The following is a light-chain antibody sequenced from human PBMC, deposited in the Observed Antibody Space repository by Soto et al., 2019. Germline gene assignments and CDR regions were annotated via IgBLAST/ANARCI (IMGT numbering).Light chain of an antibody. CDR1: QSVLYTSNSKNY. CDR3: QQYSVWPLT. V-gene: IGKV4-1*01. Sequence: DIVMTQSPDSLAVSLGERATINCKSSQSVLYTSNSKNYLAWYQQRPGRPPKLLIYWATTRESGVPDRFSGSGSGTDFTLTISSLQAEDVAVYYCQQYSVWPLTFGGGTKVEIK. J-gene: IGKJ4*01. CDR2: WAT.